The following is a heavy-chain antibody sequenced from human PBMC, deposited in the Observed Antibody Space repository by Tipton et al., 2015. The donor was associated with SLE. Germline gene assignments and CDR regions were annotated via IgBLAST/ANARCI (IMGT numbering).Heavy chain of an antibody. CDR3: ARELLHYYYYMDV. Sequence: RSLRLSCAASGFTFSSYVMHWVRQAPGKGLEWVAVIAYDGSNKYYADSVKGRFTISRDNSKNTLYLQMNSLRAEDTAVYYCARELLHYYYYMDVWGKGTTVTVSS. CDR2: IAYDGSNK. D-gene: IGHD2-15*01. V-gene: IGHV3-30*04. J-gene: IGHJ6*03. CDR1: GFTFSSYV.